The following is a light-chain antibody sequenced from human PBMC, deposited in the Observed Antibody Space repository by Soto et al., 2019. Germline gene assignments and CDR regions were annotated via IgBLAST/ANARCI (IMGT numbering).Light chain of an antibody. Sequence: QSALTQPPSASGSPGQSVTISCTGTSSDVGGYNYVSWYQQHPGKAPKLMIYEVSKRPSGVPDRFSGSKSGNTASLTVSGLQAEDEADYYCSSYAGSTMGVFGGGTKVPVL. CDR3: SSYAGSTMGV. V-gene: IGLV2-8*01. CDR2: EVS. CDR1: SSDVGGYNY. J-gene: IGLJ3*02.